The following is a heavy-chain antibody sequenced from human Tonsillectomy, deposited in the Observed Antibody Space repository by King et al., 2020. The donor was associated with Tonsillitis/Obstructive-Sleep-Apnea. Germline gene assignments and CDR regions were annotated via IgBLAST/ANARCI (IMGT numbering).Heavy chain of an antibody. V-gene: IGHV6-1*01. CDR2: TCYRSKWYN. Sequence: VQLQQSGPGLVKPSQTLSLTCAISGDSVSSNSAAWNWIRQSPSKGLEWLGRTCYRSKWYNDYTVSVKSRITINPDTSKNQFSLQLNSVTPEDTAVYYCARSFNSDYGHYFDYWGQGTLVTVSS. CDR3: ARSFNSDYGHYFDY. D-gene: IGHD4-17*01. J-gene: IGHJ4*02. CDR1: GDSVSSNSAA.